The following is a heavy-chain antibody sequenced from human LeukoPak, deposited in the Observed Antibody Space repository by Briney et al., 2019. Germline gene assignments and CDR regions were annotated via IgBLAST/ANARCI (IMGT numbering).Heavy chain of an antibody. CDR3: ASVNSSYFDY. CDR2: ISYSGST. D-gene: IGHD5-24*01. V-gene: IGHV4-59*12. CDR1: GGSISNYY. J-gene: IGHJ4*02. Sequence: SETLSLTCTVSGGSISNYYWSWIRQPPGKGLEWIGYISYSGSTNYNPSLRSRVTISVDTSKNQFSLKLSSVTAADTAVYYCASVNSSYFDYWGQGTLVTVSS.